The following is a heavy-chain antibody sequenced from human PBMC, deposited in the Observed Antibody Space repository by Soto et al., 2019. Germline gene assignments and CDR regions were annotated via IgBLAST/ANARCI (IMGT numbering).Heavy chain of an antibody. D-gene: IGHD6-13*01. J-gene: IGHJ5*02. V-gene: IGHV3-13*01. CDR1: GFTFSSYD. Sequence: GGSLRLSCAASGFTFSSYDMHWVRQATGKGLEWVSAIGTAGDTYYPGSVKGRFTISRENAKNSLYLQMNSLRAGDTAVYYCARAAAGQGGFDPWGQGTLVTVSS. CDR2: IGTAGDT. CDR3: ARAAAGQGGFDP.